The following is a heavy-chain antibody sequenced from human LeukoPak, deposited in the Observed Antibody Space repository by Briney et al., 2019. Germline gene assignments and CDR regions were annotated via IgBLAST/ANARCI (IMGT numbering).Heavy chain of an antibody. Sequence: PSETLSLTCTVSGGSISSYYWSWIRQPAGKGLEWIGRIYTSGSTYYNPSLKSRVTISVDTSKNQFSLKLSSVTAADTAVYYCARHPRESFGSGSDEYYYYYYMDVWGKGTTVTVSS. D-gene: IGHD3-10*01. CDR3: ARHPRESFGSGSDEYYYYYYMDV. J-gene: IGHJ6*03. CDR2: IYTSGST. V-gene: IGHV4-4*07. CDR1: GGSISSYY.